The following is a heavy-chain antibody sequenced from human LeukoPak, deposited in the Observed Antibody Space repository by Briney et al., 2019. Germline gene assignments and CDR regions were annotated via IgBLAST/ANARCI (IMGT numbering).Heavy chain of an antibody. V-gene: IGHV3-30*02. CDR1: GFTFSSYV. J-gene: IGHJ4*02. Sequence: PGGSLRLSCAASGFTFSSYVMHWVRQAPGKGLEWVAFIRYDGSNKYYADSVKGRFTISRDNSKNTLYLQMNSLRAEDTAVYYCARAVSSGWYAVYWGQGTLVTVSS. CDR3: ARAVSSGWYAVY. D-gene: IGHD6-19*01. CDR2: IRYDGSNK.